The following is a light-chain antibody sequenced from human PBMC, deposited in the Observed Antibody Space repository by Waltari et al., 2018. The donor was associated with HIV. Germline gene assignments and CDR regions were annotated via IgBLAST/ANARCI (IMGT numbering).Light chain of an antibody. CDR2: EGS. CDR1: SSDVGSYNL. CDR3: CSYAGSSTYWV. J-gene: IGLJ3*02. V-gene: IGLV2-23*01. Sequence: QSALTQPASVSGSPGQSITISCTGTSSDVGSYNLVSWYQQHPGKAPKSMIYEGSKRPSGVSNRFPGSKSGNTASLTISGLQAEDEADYYCCSYAGSSTYWVFGGGTKLTVL.